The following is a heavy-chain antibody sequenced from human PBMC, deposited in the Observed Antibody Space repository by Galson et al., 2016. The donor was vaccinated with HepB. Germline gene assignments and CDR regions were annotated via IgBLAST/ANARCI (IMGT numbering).Heavy chain of an antibody. CDR3: ARVSPFCSGGSCFDH. CDR1: GFTFDNYA. CDR2: ISASGSGQ. V-gene: IGHV3-30-3*01. Sequence: SLRLSCAASGFTFDNYALHWVRQAPGKGLEWVAVISASGSGQYYADSVKGRFTIFRDNSKNTLYLQMNALRAQDTAVYYCARVSPFCSGGSCFDHWGQGTLVTVSS. J-gene: IGHJ5*02. D-gene: IGHD2-15*01.